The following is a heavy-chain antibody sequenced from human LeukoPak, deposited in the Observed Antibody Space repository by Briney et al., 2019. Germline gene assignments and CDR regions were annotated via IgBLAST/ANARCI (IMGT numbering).Heavy chain of an antibody. CDR3: ARDPTTVVTVPYYFDD. CDR1: GGSFFGYH. J-gene: IGHJ4*02. D-gene: IGHD4-23*01. Sequence: PSETLSLTCAVSGGSFFGYHWNWIRQTPGKGLEWIGEINHRGNTNYNPSLESRVTISVDTPKNQFSLTLRSVTAADTAVYYCARDPTTVVTVPYYFDDWGQGTRVTVSS. CDR2: INHRGNT. V-gene: IGHV4-34*01.